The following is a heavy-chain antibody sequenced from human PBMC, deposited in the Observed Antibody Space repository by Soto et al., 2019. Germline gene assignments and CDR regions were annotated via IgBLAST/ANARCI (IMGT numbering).Heavy chain of an antibody. D-gene: IGHD1-26*01. V-gene: IGHV3-64D*06. J-gene: IGHJ4*02. CDR2: VSKKGNNI. Sequence: PGESLKISCSASGFTLSSYDMHWVRQAPGKGLEYVSGVSKKGNNIYYAESVKGRFTISRDTFKDTLFLQMTSLRPEDTAVYYCVKEEIVVVGGFDHWGQGTLVTVSS. CDR3: VKEEIVVVGGFDH. CDR1: GFTLSSYD.